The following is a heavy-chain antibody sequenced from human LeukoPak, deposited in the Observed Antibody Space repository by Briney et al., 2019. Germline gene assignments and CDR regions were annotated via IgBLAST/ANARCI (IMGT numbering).Heavy chain of an antibody. D-gene: IGHD6-13*01. CDR1: GFTFSSYA. V-gene: IGHV3-23*01. CDR2: ISGSGGST. Sequence: GGSLRLSCAASGFTFSSYAMSWVRQAPGKGLEWVSAISGSGGSTYYADSVKGRFTISRDNSKNTLYLQMNSLRAEDTAVYYCAKGEQQLLGVVVYFDYWGQGTLVIVSS. J-gene: IGHJ4*02. CDR3: AKGEQQLLGVVVYFDY.